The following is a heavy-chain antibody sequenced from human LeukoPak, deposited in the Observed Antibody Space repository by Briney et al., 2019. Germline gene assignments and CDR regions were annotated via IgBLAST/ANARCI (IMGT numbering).Heavy chain of an antibody. CDR2: IYTSGST. D-gene: IGHD3-16*01. J-gene: IGHJ6*03. Sequence: SETLSLTCTVSGGSISSGSYYWSWIRQPAGKGLEYIGRIYTSGSTNYNPSLKSRVTISVDTSKNQFSLKLSSVTAADTAVYYCAGEPGTFDYPYMDVWGKGTTVTISS. CDR3: AGEPGTFDYPYMDV. V-gene: IGHV4-61*02. CDR1: GGSISSGSYY.